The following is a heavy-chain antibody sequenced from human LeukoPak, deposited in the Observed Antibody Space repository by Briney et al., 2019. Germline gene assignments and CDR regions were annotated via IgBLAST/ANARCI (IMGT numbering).Heavy chain of an antibody. J-gene: IGHJ4*02. V-gene: IGHV4-38-2*01. CDR1: VYSFSSGHF. Sequence: PSETLSLTCAVCVYSFSSGHFWGWIRQSPGQGLEWIGSIFHTGSASYNPSLKSRATLSVDTSKNEFSLKLTSVSAADTAIYYCASPRGTYNDYWGQGTLVIVSS. CDR3: ASPRGTYNDY. D-gene: IGHD1-1*01. CDR2: IFHTGSA.